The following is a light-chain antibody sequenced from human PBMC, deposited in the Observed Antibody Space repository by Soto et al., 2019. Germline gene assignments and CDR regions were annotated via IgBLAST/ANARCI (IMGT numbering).Light chain of an antibody. CDR2: GVS. J-gene: IGKJ2*01. CDR1: QSVIGTH. V-gene: IGKV3-20*01. CDR3: QQYGSSPT. Sequence: EIVLTQSPGTLSLSPGERATLSCRASQSVIGTHLAWYQQKPGQSPRLLIFGVSSRATGTPDRFSGSGSETDFTLTISRLEPEDFAVYHCQQYGSSPTFGQGTKLEIK.